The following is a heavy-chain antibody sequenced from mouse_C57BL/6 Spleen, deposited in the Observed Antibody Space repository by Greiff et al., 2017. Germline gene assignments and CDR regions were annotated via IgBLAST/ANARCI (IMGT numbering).Heavy chain of an antibody. CDR2: IWSDGST. V-gene: IGHV2-6-1*01. D-gene: IGHD2-5*01. J-gene: IGHJ3*01. CDR3: ARHASDYYSNAWFAY. Sequence: QVQLKESGPGLVAPSQSLSITCTVSGFSLTSYGVHWVRQPPGKGLEWLVVIWSDGSTTYNSALKSRLSISKDNSKSQVFLKMNSLQTDDTAMYYCARHASDYYSNAWFAYWGQGTLVTVSA. CDR1: GFSLTSYG.